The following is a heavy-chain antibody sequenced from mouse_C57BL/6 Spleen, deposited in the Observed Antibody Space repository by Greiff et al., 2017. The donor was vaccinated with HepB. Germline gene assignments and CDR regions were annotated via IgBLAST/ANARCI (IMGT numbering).Heavy chain of an antibody. Sequence: VQLQQPGAELVRPGSSVKLSCKASGYTFTSYWMHWVKQRPIQGLEWIGNIDPSDSETHYNQKFKDKATLTVDKSSSTAYMQLSSLTSEDSAVYYCASEARISDYGEFAYWGQGTLVTVSA. D-gene: IGHD2-4*01. J-gene: IGHJ3*01. V-gene: IGHV1-52*01. CDR2: IDPSDSET. CDR3: ASEARISDYGEFAY. CDR1: GYTFTSYW.